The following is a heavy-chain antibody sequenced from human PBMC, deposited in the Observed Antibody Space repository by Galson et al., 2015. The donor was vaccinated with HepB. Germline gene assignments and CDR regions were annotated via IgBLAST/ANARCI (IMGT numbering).Heavy chain of an antibody. V-gene: IGHV3-30*18. CDR3: GKDSPSLGDSSDWYANYFDY. Sequence: SLRLSCAASGFTFSSYAMHWVRQAPGKGLEWVAVISNDGSNRYYADSVKGRFTISRDNTKNTLYLQMNSLRAEDTAVYYCGKDSPSLGDSSDWYANYFDYWGQGTLVTVSS. J-gene: IGHJ4*02. CDR2: ISNDGSNR. D-gene: IGHD6-19*01. CDR1: GFTFSSYA.